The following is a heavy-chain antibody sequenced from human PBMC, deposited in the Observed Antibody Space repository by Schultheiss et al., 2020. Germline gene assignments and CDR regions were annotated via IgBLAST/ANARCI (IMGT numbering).Heavy chain of an antibody. CDR3: ARVYNYYGSGSFRGMDI. D-gene: IGHD3-10*01. CDR1: GYTFTYRY. Sequence: ASVKVSCKASGYTFTYRYLHWVRQAPRQALEWMGWINTGNGNTKYSQKFQGRVTITRDTSASTAYMELSSLRSEDTAVYYCARVYNYYGSGSFRGMDIWGQGTTVTVSS. V-gene: IGHV1-3*04. J-gene: IGHJ6*02. CDR2: INTGNGNT.